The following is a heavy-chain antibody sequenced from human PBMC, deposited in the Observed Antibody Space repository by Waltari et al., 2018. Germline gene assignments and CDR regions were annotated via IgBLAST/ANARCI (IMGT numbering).Heavy chain of an antibody. D-gene: IGHD5-12*01. V-gene: IGHV3-23*01. Sequence: EAQLLESGGGLVQSGGSLRLTCAASGFTFSNFGMSWVRQAPGKGLEWVSGFRGTGGSTSYAGSVKGRFTISRDNAKNSLYLQMNSLRAEDTAVYYCAREMDIVATYFDYWGQGTLVTVSS. CDR3: AREMDIVATYFDY. J-gene: IGHJ4*02. CDR1: GFTFSNFG. CDR2: FRGTGGST.